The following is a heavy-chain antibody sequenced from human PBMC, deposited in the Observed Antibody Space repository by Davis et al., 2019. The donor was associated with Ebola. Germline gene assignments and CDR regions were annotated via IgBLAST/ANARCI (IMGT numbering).Heavy chain of an antibody. Sequence: SETLSLTCTVSGGSISSGGYYWSWIRQHPGKGLEWIGYIYYSGSTNYNPSLKSRVTISVDTSKNQFSLKLSSVTAADTAVYYCARVQEVVVVPAAIIRDFYYYYGMDVWGQGTTVTVSS. V-gene: IGHV4-61*08. CDR3: ARVQEVVVVPAAIIRDFYYYYGMDV. CDR1: GGSISSGGYY. D-gene: IGHD2-2*02. J-gene: IGHJ6*02. CDR2: IYYSGST.